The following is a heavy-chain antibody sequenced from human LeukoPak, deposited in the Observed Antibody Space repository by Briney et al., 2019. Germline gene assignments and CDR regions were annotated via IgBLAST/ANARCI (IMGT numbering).Heavy chain of an antibody. CDR2: FDPEVGET. Sequence: GASVTVSCKVSGDTLAAYSIHWVRQTPAKGLEWLGGFDPEVGETLYAQRFQGRVTVTEDTATDTAYLDLSSLTTDDTAVYYCATDLLALGLKTFDPWGQGTLVTVSS. V-gene: IGHV1-24*01. CDR1: GDTLAAYS. CDR3: ATDLLALGLKTFDP. D-gene: IGHD5-12*01. J-gene: IGHJ5*02.